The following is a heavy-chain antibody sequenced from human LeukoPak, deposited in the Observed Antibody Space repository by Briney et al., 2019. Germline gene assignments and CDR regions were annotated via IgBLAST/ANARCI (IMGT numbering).Heavy chain of an antibody. J-gene: IGHJ4*02. Sequence: SQTLSLTCALSGDSVSSNSAAWNWIRQSPSRGLEWLGRTYYRSKWYNDYAVSVKSRITINPDTSKNQFSLQLNSVTPEDTAVYYCARVSSEYSSSYRYTNFDYWGQGTLVTVSS. CDR3: ARVSSEYSSSYRYTNFDY. CDR1: GDSVSSNSAA. D-gene: IGHD6-6*01. CDR2: TYYRSKWYN. V-gene: IGHV6-1*01.